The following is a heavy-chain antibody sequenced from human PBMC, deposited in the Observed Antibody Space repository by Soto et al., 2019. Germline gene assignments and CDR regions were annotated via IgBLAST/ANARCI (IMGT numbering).Heavy chain of an antibody. V-gene: IGHV3-7*01. CDR1: GFTFTDYW. CDR3: ARDPYCGSNSCYYNY. J-gene: IGHJ4*02. CDR2: IKQDGNQE. Sequence: PGGSLRLSCVASGFTFTDYWMSWVRQAPGKGLEWVANIKQDGNQEYYVDSVKGRFTISRDNAKNSLYLQMNNLKAEDTAVYYCARDPYCGSNSCYYNYWGQGT. D-gene: IGHD2-2*01.